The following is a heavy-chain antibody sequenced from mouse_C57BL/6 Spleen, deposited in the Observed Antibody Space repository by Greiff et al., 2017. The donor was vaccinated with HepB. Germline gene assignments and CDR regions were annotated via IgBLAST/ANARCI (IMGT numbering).Heavy chain of an antibody. D-gene: IGHD2-4*01. CDR3: ARRGIYYDHDGKWAMDY. V-gene: IGHV5-17*01. CDR1: GFTFSDYG. J-gene: IGHJ4*01. CDR2: ISSGSSTI. Sequence: EVKLMESGGGLVKPGGSLKLSCAASGFTFSDYGMHWVRQAPEQGLEWVAYISSGSSTIYYADTVKGRFTIARDNAKNTLFLQKTSLRSEDTAMYYCARRGIYYDHDGKWAMDYWGQGTSVTVSS.